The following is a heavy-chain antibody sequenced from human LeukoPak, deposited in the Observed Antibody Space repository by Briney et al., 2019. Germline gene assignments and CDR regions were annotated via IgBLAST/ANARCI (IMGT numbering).Heavy chain of an antibody. Sequence: SETLSLTCTVSGGSISSYYWSWIRQPPGKGLEWIGYIYYSGSTNYNPSLNSRVTISVDTSKNQFSLKLSSVTAADTAVYYCARGAGLPRAFDIWGQGTMVTVSS. CDR2: IYYSGST. CDR1: GGSISSYY. CDR3: ARGAGLPRAFDI. V-gene: IGHV4-59*01. J-gene: IGHJ3*02. D-gene: IGHD2-15*01.